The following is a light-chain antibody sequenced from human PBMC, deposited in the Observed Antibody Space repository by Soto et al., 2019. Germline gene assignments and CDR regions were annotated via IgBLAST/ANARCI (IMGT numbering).Light chain of an antibody. CDR1: QSVSSSY. CDR3: QQYCSSTWT. J-gene: IGKJ1*01. Sequence: EIGLTQSPCTLSLSPGERATLSCRASQSVSSSYLAWYQQKPGQAPRLLIYGTSSRATAIPDRVSRSGSGTDFTRTISRLETEDFAVYYEQQYCSSTWTFGQGTKVEIK. CDR2: GTS. V-gene: IGKV3-20*01.